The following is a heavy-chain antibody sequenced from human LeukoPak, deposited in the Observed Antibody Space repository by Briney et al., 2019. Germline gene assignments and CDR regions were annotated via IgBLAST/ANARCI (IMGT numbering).Heavy chain of an antibody. J-gene: IGHJ4*02. CDR2: IYYSGTT. CDR1: GGSISSGGYH. D-gene: IGHD4-23*01. CDR3: ARNGGNSDVDY. Sequence: SETLSLTCTVSGGSISSGGYHWSWIRQHPGKGLEWIGYIYYSGTTSYNPSLKSRVTISVDTSKKKFSLKVSSVTVADTAVYYCARNGGNSDVDYWGQGTLVTVSS. V-gene: IGHV4-31*03.